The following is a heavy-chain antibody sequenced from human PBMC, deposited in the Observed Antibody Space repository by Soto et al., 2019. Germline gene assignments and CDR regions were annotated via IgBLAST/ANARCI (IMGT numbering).Heavy chain of an antibody. CDR2: IYYSGST. D-gene: IGHD5-18*01. CDR3: ARVSGGYSYGPFDY. CDR1: GGSISSYY. Sequence: SETLSLTCTVSGGSISSYYWSWIRQPPGKGLEWIGYIYYSGSTNYNPSLKSRVTISVDTSKNQFSLKLSSVTAADTAVYYCARVSGGYSYGPFDYWGQGTLVTVSS. V-gene: IGHV4-59*01. J-gene: IGHJ4*02.